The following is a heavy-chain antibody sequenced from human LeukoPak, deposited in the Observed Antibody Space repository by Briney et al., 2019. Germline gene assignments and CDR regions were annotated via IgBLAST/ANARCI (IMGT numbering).Heavy chain of an antibody. Sequence: GESLQISCKGSGYSFTSYWIGWVRQLPGKGLEWMGIIYPGDSDTRYSSSFQGQVTISADKSISTAYLQWSSLKASDTAMYYCARLTSDTAYYMDVWGKGTTVTVSS. CDR3: ARLTSDTAYYMDV. CDR1: GYSFTSYW. D-gene: IGHD4-17*01. V-gene: IGHV5-51*01. J-gene: IGHJ6*03. CDR2: IYPGDSDT.